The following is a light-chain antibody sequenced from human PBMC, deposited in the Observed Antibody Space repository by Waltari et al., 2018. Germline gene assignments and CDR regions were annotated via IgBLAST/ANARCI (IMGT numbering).Light chain of an antibody. CDR2: GAS. J-gene: IGKJ2*01. CDR1: QSISRN. CDR3: QQYNNWRT. Sequence: EVLMTQSPATLSVSPGERATLSCRASQSISRNLAWYQQKPGQDPRLLIYGASTRAPGIPARFSGSGSGTDFTLSISSLQSEDVAVYYCQQYNNWRTFGQGTKPEMK. V-gene: IGKV3-15*01.